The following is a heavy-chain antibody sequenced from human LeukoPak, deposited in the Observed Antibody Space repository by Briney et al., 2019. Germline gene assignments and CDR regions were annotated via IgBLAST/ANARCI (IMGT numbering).Heavy chain of an antibody. J-gene: IGHJ4*02. CDR1: GGSINSYY. V-gene: IGHV4-4*07. CDR2: IYSSGST. Sequence: PSETLSLTCTVSGGSINSYYWSWIRQPAGKGLEWIGRIYSSGSTNYNPSLKSRVSMSVDTSKNQFSLKLSSVTAADTAVYFCAREVSASGSPERDFDYWGQGTLVTVSS. CDR3: AREVSASGSPERDFDY. D-gene: IGHD1-26*01.